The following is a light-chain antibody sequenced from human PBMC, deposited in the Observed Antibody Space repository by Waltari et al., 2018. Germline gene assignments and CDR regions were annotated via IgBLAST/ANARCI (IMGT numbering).Light chain of an antibody. CDR2: GAS. V-gene: IGKV3-20*01. Sequence: EIVLTQSTGTLSLSLGERATVSCRASQRVSRALAWYQQKPGQAPRLLIYGASTRATGIPDRFSGSGSGTDFSLTISRLEPDDFAVYYCQQYLRLPVTFGQGTTVEI. CDR3: QQYLRLPVT. J-gene: IGKJ1*01. CDR1: QRVSRA.